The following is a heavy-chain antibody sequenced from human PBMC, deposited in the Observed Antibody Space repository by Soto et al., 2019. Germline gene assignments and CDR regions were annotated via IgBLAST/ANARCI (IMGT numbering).Heavy chain of an antibody. V-gene: IGHV3-66*04. CDR1: GFTVSSNY. CDR3: ARPLVRPGYYYYYMDV. Sequence: GGSLRLSCAASGFTVSSNYMSWVRQAPGKGLEWVSVIYSGGSTYYADSVKGRFTISRDNSKNTLYLQMNSLRAEDTAVYYCARPLVRPGYYYYYMDVWGKGTTVTVSS. CDR2: IYSGGST. J-gene: IGHJ6*03. D-gene: IGHD6-6*01.